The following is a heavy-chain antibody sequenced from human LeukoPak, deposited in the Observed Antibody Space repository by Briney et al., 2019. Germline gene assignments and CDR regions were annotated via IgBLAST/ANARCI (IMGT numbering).Heavy chain of an antibody. J-gene: IGHJ3*02. CDR1: GGSISSYY. Sequence: SETLSLTCTVSGGSISSYYWSWIRQPPGKGLEWIGYIYYSGSTNYNPSLKSRVTISVDTSKNQFSLMLSSVTAADTAVYYCARRGGASDAFDIWGQGTMVTVSS. V-gene: IGHV4-59*01. CDR3: ARRGGASDAFDI. CDR2: IYYSGST.